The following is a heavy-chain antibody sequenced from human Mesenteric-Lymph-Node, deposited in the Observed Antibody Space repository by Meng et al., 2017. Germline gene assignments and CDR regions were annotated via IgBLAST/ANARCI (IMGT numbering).Heavy chain of an antibody. CDR3: ARQSGYFDY. V-gene: IGHV4-59*08. CDR2: IYNSGST. Sequence: QLQLTETGQVWRTPSRTCALSFTVSGGYISTYYWGWIRHPPVKGLESCRHIYNSGSTNYNPSLKSRVTLLVDTSKNQFSLKLSSVTATDTAVYYCARQSGYFDYWGQGTLFTVSS. CDR1: GGYISTYY. D-gene: IGHD3-10*01. J-gene: IGHJ4*02.